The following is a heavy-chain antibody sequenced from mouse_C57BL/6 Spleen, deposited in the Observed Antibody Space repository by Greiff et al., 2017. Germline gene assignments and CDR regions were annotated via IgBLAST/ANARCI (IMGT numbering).Heavy chain of an antibody. V-gene: IGHV1-52*01. CDR3: ARDTTVVAPYYFDY. Sequence: QVQLQQPGAELVRPGSSVQLSCKASGYTFTSYWMHWVKQRPIQGLEWIGNIDTSDSETHYNQKFKDKATLTVDKSSSTSYMQLISLTSEDSAVYYCARDTTVVAPYYFDYWGQGTTLTVS. J-gene: IGHJ2*01. CDR2: IDTSDSET. D-gene: IGHD1-1*01. CDR1: GYTFTSYW.